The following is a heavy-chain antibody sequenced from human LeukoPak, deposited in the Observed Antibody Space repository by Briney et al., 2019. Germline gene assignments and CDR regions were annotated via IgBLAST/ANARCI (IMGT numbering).Heavy chain of an antibody. CDR2: IYYSGST. CDR3: ARERVSPSDYYGSGSYAYWFDP. CDR1: GGSISSSSYY. D-gene: IGHD3-10*01. V-gene: IGHV4-39*07. Sequence: SETLSLTCTVSGGSISSSSYYWGWIRQPPGKGLEWTGSIYYSGSTYYNPSLKSRVTISVDTSKNQFSLKLSSVTAADTAVYYCARERVSPSDYYGSGSYAYWFDPWGQGTLVTVSS. J-gene: IGHJ5*02.